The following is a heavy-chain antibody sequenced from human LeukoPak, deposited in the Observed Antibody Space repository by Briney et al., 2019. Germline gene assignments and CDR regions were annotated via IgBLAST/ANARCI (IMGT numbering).Heavy chain of an antibody. Sequence: SETLSLTCTVSGGSISSYYWSWIRQPPGKGLERVGQINHSGDTNYNPSLKSRATMSVDTSTNQFSLRLTSLTAADTAVYYCARGRDCSGGSCFSWYFDLWGRGTLVTVSS. CDR1: GGSISSYY. CDR3: ARGRDCSGGSCFSWYFDL. CDR2: INHSGDT. V-gene: IGHV4-34*01. J-gene: IGHJ2*01. D-gene: IGHD2-15*01.